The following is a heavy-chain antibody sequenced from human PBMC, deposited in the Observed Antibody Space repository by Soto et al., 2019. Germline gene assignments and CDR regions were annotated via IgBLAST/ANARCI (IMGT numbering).Heavy chain of an antibody. Sequence: ASVTVSCKASGYTFTSYGISWVRQAPGQGLEWMGWISAYNGNTNYAQKLQGRVTMTTDTSTSTAYMELRSLRSDDTAVYYCARVGMVRGVILHHYFVYWGQGTLVTVSS. CDR2: ISAYNGNT. D-gene: IGHD3-10*01. CDR3: ARVGMVRGVILHHYFVY. V-gene: IGHV1-18*01. J-gene: IGHJ4*02. CDR1: GYTFTSYG.